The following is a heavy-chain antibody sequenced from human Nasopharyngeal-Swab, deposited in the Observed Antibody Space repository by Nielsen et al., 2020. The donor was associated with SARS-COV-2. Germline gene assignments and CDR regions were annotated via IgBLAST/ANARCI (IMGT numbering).Heavy chain of an antibody. CDR2: IYYSGST. Sequence: CLAAGRGLEWMGSIYYSGSTYYNPSLKSRVSISVDTSKNQFSLKLSSVTAADTAVYYCARRPNCSSTSCSYYYYYMDVWGKGTTVTVSS. CDR3: ARRPNCSSTSCSYYYYYMDV. D-gene: IGHD2-2*01. J-gene: IGHJ6*03. V-gene: IGHV4-39*01.